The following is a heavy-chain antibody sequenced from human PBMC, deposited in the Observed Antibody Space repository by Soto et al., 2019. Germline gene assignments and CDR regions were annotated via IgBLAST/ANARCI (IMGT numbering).Heavy chain of an antibody. D-gene: IGHD6-13*01. J-gene: IGHJ5*02. Sequence: SETLSLTCAVYGGSFSGYYWGWIRQPPGKGLEWIGEINHSGSTNYNPSLKSRVTISVDTSKNQFSLKLSSVTAADTAVYYCARGSRVIAAAGKRRFDPWGQGTLVTVSS. CDR2: INHSGST. CDR3: ARGSRVIAAAGKRRFDP. V-gene: IGHV4-34*01. CDR1: GGSFSGYY.